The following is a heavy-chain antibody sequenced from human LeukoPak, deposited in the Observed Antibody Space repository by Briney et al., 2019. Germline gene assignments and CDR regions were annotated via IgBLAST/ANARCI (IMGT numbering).Heavy chain of an antibody. D-gene: IGHD6-19*01. CDR2: FGPEDGET. V-gene: IGHV1-24*01. Sequence: GGSLRLSCAASGFTFSSYGMHWVRQAPGKGLEWMGGFGPEDGETIYAQRFQGRVTMTEDTSTDTAYMELSSLRSEDTAVYYCATEPLYSSGWYYFDYWGQGTLVTVSS. CDR3: ATEPLYSSGWYYFDY. CDR1: GFTFSSYG. J-gene: IGHJ4*02.